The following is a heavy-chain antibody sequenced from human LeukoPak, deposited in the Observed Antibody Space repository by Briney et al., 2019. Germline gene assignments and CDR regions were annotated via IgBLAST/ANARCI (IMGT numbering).Heavy chain of an antibody. Sequence: SETLSLTCTVSGGSISSGGYYWSWIRQHPGKGLEWIGYIYYSGSTYYNPSLKGRVTISVDTSKNQFSLKLSSVTAADTAVYYCASYNWNDGAFDIWGQGTMVTVSS. CDR3: ASYNWNDGAFDI. J-gene: IGHJ3*02. CDR2: IYYSGST. D-gene: IGHD1-20*01. CDR1: GGSISSGGYY. V-gene: IGHV4-31*03.